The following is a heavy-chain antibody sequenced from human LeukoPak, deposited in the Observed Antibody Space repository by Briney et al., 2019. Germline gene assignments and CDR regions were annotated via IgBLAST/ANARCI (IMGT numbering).Heavy chain of an antibody. D-gene: IGHD2-15*01. V-gene: IGHV3-23*01. CDR2: ISGSGGST. CDR3: AKAGWAFDI. Sequence: GGSLRLSCATSGFTFSSYGMSWVRQAPEKGLQWVSAISGSGGSTYYADSVKGRFTISRDNSKNTLYLQMNSLRAEDTAVYYCAKAGWAFDIWGQGTMVTVSS. J-gene: IGHJ3*02. CDR1: GFTFSSYG.